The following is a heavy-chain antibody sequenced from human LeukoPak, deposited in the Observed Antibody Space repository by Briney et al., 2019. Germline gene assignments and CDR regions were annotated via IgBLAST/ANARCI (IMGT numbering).Heavy chain of an antibody. D-gene: IGHD2-8*01. CDR3: ARRYCTNGVCPKGVYNWFDP. Sequence: PSETLSLTCTVSGGSISSGGYYWSWIRQPPGKGLEWIGYIYHSGSTYYNPSLKSRVTISVDRSKNQFSLKLSSVTAADTAVYYCARRYCTNGVCPKGVYNWFDPWGQGTLATVSS. V-gene: IGHV4-30-2*01. J-gene: IGHJ5*02. CDR2: IYHSGST. CDR1: GGSISSGGYY.